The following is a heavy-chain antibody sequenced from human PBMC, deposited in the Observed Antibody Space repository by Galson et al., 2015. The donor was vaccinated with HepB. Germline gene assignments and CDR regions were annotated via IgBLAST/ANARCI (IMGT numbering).Heavy chain of an antibody. J-gene: IGHJ4*02. CDR3: ARHYGGNSFFDY. CDR2: ISSSSSYT. Sequence: SLRLSCAASGFTFSDYYMSWIRQAPGKGLEWVSYISSSSSYTNYADSVKGRFTISRDNAKNSLYLQMNSLRAEDTAVYYCARHYGGNSFFDYWGQGTLVTVSS. D-gene: IGHD4-23*01. V-gene: IGHV3-11*06. CDR1: GFTFSDYY.